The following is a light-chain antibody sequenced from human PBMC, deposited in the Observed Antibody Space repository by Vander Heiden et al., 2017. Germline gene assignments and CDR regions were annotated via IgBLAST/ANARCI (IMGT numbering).Light chain of an antibody. J-gene: IGLJ3*02. CDR1: SSNIGSNT. CDR2: SNN. V-gene: IGLV1-44*01. CDR3: AAWDDSLNGPV. Sequence: QSVLTQPPSAFGPPGRRVTISCSGSSSNIGSNTVNWYQQLPGTAPKLLIYSNNQRPSGVPDRFSGSKSGTSASLAISGLQSEDEADYYCAAWDDSLNGPVFGGGTELTVL.